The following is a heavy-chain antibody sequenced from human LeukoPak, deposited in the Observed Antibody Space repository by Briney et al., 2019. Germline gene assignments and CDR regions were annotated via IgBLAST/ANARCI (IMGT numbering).Heavy chain of an antibody. J-gene: IGHJ4*02. Sequence: GGSLRLSCAASGFTFSSYAMSWVRQAPGKGMEWVSAISGSGGSIYYADSVKGRFTISRDNSKNTLYLQMNSLRAEDTAVYYCAKDPAFDYSNYYFDYWGQGTLVTVSS. CDR2: ISGSGGSI. D-gene: IGHD4-11*01. CDR3: AKDPAFDYSNYYFDY. CDR1: GFTFSSYA. V-gene: IGHV3-23*01.